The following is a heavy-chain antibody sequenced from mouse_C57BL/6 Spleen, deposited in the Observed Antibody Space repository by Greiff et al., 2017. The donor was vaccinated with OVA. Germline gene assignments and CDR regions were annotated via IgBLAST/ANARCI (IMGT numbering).Heavy chain of an antibody. CDR1: GYTFTSYW. Sequence: QVQLQQPGAELVRPGSSVKLSCKASGYTFTSYWMDWVKQRPGQGLEWIGNIYPSDSETHYNQKFKDKATLTVDKSSSTAYMQLSSLTSEDSAVYDCARGGYGSRPSYAMDYWGQGTSVTVSS. CDR2: IYPSDSET. D-gene: IGHD1-1*01. V-gene: IGHV1-61*01. J-gene: IGHJ4*01. CDR3: ARGGYGSRPSYAMDY.